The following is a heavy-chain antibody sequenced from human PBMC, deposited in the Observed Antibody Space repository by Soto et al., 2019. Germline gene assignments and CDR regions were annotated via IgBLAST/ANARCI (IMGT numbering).Heavy chain of an antibody. Sequence: SQTLSVTCAISGGSVSSNSAAWNWIRQSPSRGLEWLGRTYYRSKWYNDYAVSVKSRITINPDTSKNQFSLQLNSVTPEDTAVYYCATIKNIAVAHRNAFDIWGQGTMVTVSS. V-gene: IGHV6-1*01. J-gene: IGHJ3*02. CDR1: GGSVSSNSAA. CDR3: ATIKNIAVAHRNAFDI. CDR2: TYYRSKWYN. D-gene: IGHD6-19*01.